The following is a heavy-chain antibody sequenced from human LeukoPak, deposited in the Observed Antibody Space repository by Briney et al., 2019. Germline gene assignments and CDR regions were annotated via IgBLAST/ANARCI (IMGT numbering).Heavy chain of an antibody. CDR2: IYYSGTT. V-gene: IGHV4-39*01. J-gene: IGHJ4*02. D-gene: IGHD2/OR15-2a*01. CDR3: ARRLSTRSYYLDD. CDR1: GGSISIISDY. Sequence: PSETLSLTCTVSGGSISIISDYWGWIRQPPGKGLEWIGDIYYSGTTNYNPSLKSRVTMSVDTSKNQLSLKLNSATAADTAVYYCARRLSTRSYYLDDWGQGTLVTVSS.